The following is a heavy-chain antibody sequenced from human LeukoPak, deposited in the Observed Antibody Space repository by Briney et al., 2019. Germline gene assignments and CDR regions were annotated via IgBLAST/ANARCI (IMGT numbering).Heavy chain of an antibody. V-gene: IGHV4-34*01. CDR3: ARGTSSSWYVDC. J-gene: IGHJ4*02. CDR2: INHSGST. Sequence: SETLSLTCAVYGGSFSGYYWSWIRQPPGKGLEWIGEINHSGSTNYNPSLKSRVTISVDTSKNQFSLKLSSVTAADTAVYYCARGTSSSWYVDCWGQGTLVTVSS. D-gene: IGHD6-13*01. CDR1: GGSFSGYY.